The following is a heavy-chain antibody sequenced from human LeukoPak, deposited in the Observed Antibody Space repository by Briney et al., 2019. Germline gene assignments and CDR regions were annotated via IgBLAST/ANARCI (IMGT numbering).Heavy chain of an antibody. CDR3: ARFADIVVVPAAMANFDY. CDR2: ISAYNGNT. CDR1: GYTFTSYD. V-gene: IGHV1-18*01. Sequence: ASVKVSCKASGYTFTSYDINWVRQATGQGLEWMGWISAYNGNTNYAQKLQGRVTMTTDTSTSTAYMELRSLRSDDTAVYYCARFADIVVVPAAMANFDYWGQGTLVTVSS. D-gene: IGHD2-2*01. J-gene: IGHJ4*02.